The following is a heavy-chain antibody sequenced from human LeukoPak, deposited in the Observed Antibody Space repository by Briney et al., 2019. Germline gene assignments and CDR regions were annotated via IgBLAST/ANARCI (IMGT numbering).Heavy chain of an antibody. Sequence: ASVKVSCKASGYSFNDKFLHWVRQAPGQGLEWMGSINPNSGGTNYAQKFQGRVTMTTDTSMSTAYMELSRLTSDDTAVYYCARAGGRSWFDPWGQGTLVTVSS. J-gene: IGHJ5*02. CDR2: INPNSGGT. CDR3: ARAGGRSWFDP. V-gene: IGHV1-2*02. CDR1: GYSFNDKF.